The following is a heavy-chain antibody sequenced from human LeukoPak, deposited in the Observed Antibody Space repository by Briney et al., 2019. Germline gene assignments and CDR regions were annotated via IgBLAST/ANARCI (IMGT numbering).Heavy chain of an antibody. J-gene: IGHJ4*02. CDR3: ATRGTTATKYFEY. V-gene: IGHV3-11*03. CDR2: ISSSSSYT. Sequence: GGSLRLSCAASGFTFSDYYMSWIRQAPGKGLEWVSYISSSSSYTNYADSVKGRFTISRDNSKNTLHLQMNSLRAEDTAIYYCATRGTTATKYFEYWGQGTLVTVSS. D-gene: IGHD1-1*01. CDR1: GFTFSDYY.